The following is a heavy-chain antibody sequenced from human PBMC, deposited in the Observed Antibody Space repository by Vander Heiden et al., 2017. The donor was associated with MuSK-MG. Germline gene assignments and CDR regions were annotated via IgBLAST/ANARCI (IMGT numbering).Heavy chain of an antibody. D-gene: IGHD3-22*01. CDR2: IYHSGST. Sequence: QVQLQESGPGLVKPSETLSLTCSVSNYSIRSGYYWGWIRQPPGKGLEWIGSIYHSGSTYYNPSLKSRLTISVDTSKNQFSLKLRSVTAADTAVYYCARDFTYFYDSSGSSGAFDIWGQGTMVTVSS. J-gene: IGHJ3*02. V-gene: IGHV4-38-2*02. CDR3: ARDFTYFYDSSGSSGAFDI. CDR1: NYSIRSGYY.